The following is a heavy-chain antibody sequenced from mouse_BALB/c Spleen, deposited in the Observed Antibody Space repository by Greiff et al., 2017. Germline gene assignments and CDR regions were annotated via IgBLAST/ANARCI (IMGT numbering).Heavy chain of an antibody. J-gene: IGHJ3*01. CDR3: ARRTTAWFAY. Sequence: EVQGVESGGGLVKPGGSLKLSCAASGFAFSRYDMSWVRQTPEKRLEWVAYISSGGGSTYYPDTVKGRFTISRDNDKNTLYLQMSSLKSEDTAMYYCARRTTAWFAYWGQGTLVTVSA. CDR1: GFAFSRYD. V-gene: IGHV5-12-1*01. CDR2: ISSGGGST. D-gene: IGHD2-12*01.